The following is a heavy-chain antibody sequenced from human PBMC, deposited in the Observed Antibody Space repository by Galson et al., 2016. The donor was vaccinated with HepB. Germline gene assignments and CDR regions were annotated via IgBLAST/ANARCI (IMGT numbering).Heavy chain of an antibody. CDR2: IKEDGSEK. D-gene: IGHD5/OR15-5a*01. Sequence: SCAASGFTFSEYLMTWVRQAPGKGLEWVANIKEDGSEKYYVDSVKGRFTISRDNAMNSLYLQMDSLRAEDTAVYYCVRSVSEAYWGQGALVTVSS. CDR1: GFTFSEYL. V-gene: IGHV3-7*01. J-gene: IGHJ4*02. CDR3: VRSVSEAY.